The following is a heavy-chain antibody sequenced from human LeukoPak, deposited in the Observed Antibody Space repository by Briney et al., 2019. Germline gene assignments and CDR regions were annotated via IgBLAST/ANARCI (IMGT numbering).Heavy chain of an antibody. V-gene: IGHV1-69*13. D-gene: IGHD2-15*01. J-gene: IGHJ6*01. Sequence: ASVKVSCKASGGTFSSYAISWVRQAPGQGLEWMGGIIPIFGTTNYAQKFQGRVTITADESTSTAYMELSSLRSEDTAVYYCPRASVSDIVVVVAADELYYYGMDVWGQGATVTVSS. CDR3: PRASVSDIVVVVAADELYYYGMDV. CDR1: GGTFSSYA. CDR2: IIPIFGTT.